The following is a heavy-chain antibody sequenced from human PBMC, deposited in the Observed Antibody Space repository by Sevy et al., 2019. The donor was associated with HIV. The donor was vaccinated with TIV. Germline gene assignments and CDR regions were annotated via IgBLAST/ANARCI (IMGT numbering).Heavy chain of an antibody. V-gene: IGHV4-38-2*01. D-gene: IGHD3-22*01. CDR2: IYHSGST. Sequence: SETLSLTCAVSGYSISSGYYWGWIRQPPGKGLEWIGSIYHSGSTYYNPSLKSRVTISVDTSKNQFSLKLSSVTAADTAVYYCARVYYYDSSGIPRYYYYYYYMNVWGKGTTVTVSS. J-gene: IGHJ6*03. CDR1: GYSISSGYY. CDR3: ARVYYYDSSGIPRYYYYYYYMNV.